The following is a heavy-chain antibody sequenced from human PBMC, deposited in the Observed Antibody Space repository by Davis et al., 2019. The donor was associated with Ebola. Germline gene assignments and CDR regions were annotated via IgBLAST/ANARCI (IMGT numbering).Heavy chain of an antibody. CDR3: ARLDWDLAYLDY. J-gene: IGHJ4*02. CDR1: GFSVSTKY. V-gene: IGHV3-53*01. D-gene: IGHD3/OR15-3a*01. Sequence: GESLKISCAASGFSVSTKYMNWVRQAPEKGLQWVSITYSGGTTYYADSVKGRFTISRDTSRNAVDLQMSSLRDDDTAVYYCARLDWDLAYLDYWGQGALVSVSS. CDR2: TYSGGTT.